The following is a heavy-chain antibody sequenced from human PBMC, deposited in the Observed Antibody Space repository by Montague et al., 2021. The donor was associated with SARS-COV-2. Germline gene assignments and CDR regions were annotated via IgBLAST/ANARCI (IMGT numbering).Heavy chain of an antibody. CDR2: IYYRGST. J-gene: IGHJ6*02. Sequence: SETLSLTCTVSGDSISSSNYYWSWIRQPPGKGLEWIGSIYYRGSTYYNPSLKSRVTISVDTSMNQFSLKLSSVTAADTAGCYGARHGYTKVWSGMDVWGQGITVTVSS. CDR3: ARHGYTKVWSGMDV. CDR1: GDSISSSNYY. D-gene: IGHD6-13*01. V-gene: IGHV4-39*01.